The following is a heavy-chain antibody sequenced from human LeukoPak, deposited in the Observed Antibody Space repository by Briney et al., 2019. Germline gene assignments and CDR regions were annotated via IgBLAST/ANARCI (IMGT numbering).Heavy chain of an antibody. Sequence: GGSLRLSCAASGFIFSNYWMTWVRQAPGKGLEWVANVKQDGSETYYMDSLRGRFTISRDNAKNSLYLQVNSLRAEDTAVYYCARDLRFREDFWGQGTLVTVSS. CDR2: VKQDGSET. CDR3: ARDLRFREDF. V-gene: IGHV3-7*01. CDR1: GFIFSNYW. D-gene: IGHD3-10*01. J-gene: IGHJ4*02.